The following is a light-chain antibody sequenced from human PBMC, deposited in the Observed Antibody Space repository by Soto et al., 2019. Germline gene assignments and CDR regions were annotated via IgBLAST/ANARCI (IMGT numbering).Light chain of an antibody. Sequence: EIVMTQSPATLSVSPGERATLSCRASQSIISNYLAWYQQKPGQAPKLLIYGASRGATGIPDRFSGSGSGTDFTLTINRLEPEDFAVYYCQQYGSSPYTFGQGTKLEIK. CDR1: QSIISNY. V-gene: IGKV3-20*01. CDR3: QQYGSSPYT. J-gene: IGKJ2*01. CDR2: GAS.